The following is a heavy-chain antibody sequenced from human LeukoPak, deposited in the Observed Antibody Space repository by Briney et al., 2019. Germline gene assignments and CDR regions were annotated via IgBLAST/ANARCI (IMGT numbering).Heavy chain of an antibody. CDR2: IYHSGST. CDR3: ASLTVTYLYFDY. D-gene: IGHD4-17*01. V-gene: IGHV4-4*02. Sequence: PSETLSLTCTVSGGSISSSNWWSWVRQPPGKGLEWIGEIYHSGSTNYNPSLKSRVTISVDKSKNQFSLQLSSVTAADTAVYYCASLTVTYLYFDYWGQGTLVTVSS. J-gene: IGHJ4*02. CDR1: GGSISSSNW.